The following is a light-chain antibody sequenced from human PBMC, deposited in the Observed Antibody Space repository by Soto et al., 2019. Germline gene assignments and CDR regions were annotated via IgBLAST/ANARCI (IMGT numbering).Light chain of an antibody. Sequence: DIQMTQSPSSLSASVGDRVTITCRASQSISSYINCYQQKSGEAPKLLIYGGSSLQSGVPSRFSGSGSGTECTLTISSLQPEDFATYYCQQSYSTPRTFGQGTKVEIK. V-gene: IGKV1-39*01. CDR1: QSISSY. J-gene: IGKJ1*01. CDR3: QQSYSTPRT. CDR2: GGS.